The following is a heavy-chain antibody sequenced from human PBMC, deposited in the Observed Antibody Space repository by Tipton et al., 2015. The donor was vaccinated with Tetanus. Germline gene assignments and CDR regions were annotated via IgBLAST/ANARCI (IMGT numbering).Heavy chain of an antibody. CDR1: GGSVSSGSYY. D-gene: IGHD4-17*01. CDR3: ARDRGGYYGDYRLRYFDL. J-gene: IGHJ2*01. V-gene: IGHV4-61*01. Sequence: LRLSCTVSGGSVSSGSYYWSWIRQPPGQGLEWIGYIYYSGSTNYNPSLKSRVTISVDTSKNQFSLKLSSVTAADTAVYYCARDRGGYYGDYRLRYFDLWGRGTLVTVSS. CDR2: IYYSGST.